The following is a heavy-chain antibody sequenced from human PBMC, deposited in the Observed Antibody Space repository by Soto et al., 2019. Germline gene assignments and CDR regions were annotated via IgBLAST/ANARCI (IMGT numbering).Heavy chain of an antibody. CDR2: TYYTSKWYN. CDR1: SDGLPRNSAS. V-gene: IGHV6-1*01. J-gene: IGHJ5*02. Sequence: SLTGAISSDGLPRNSASRNWIWQSPSRGLEWLGRTYYTSKWYNDYAVSVKSRITINPDTSKNQFSLQLNSVTPEDTAVYYCARDDCSGWCKNWFDPWGQGTLVTVSS. D-gene: IGHD6-19*01. CDR3: ARDDCSGWCKNWFDP.